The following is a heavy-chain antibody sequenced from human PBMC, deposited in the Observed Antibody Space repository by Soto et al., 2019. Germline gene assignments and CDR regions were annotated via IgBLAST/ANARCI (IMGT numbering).Heavy chain of an antibody. Sequence: EVQLLESGGGLVQPGGSLRLSCAASGFTFSNYGMSWVRQAPGKGLEWVSVMSGSGDDAYYEDSVKGRFTISRDSSKHTLYLQMNSLRAEDTVVYFCAKKVTIYAVDPADYWGQGTQVAVSS. CDR1: GFTFSNYG. CDR3: AKKVTIYAVDPADY. CDR2: MSGSGDDA. D-gene: IGHD3-3*01. J-gene: IGHJ4*02. V-gene: IGHV3-23*01.